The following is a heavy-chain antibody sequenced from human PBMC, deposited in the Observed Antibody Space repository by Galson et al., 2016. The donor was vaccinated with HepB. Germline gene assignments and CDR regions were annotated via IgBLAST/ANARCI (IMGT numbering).Heavy chain of an antibody. J-gene: IGHJ1*01. CDR1: GYTFNDYG. CDR2: ISVYNGNT. D-gene: IGHD6-19*01. Sequence: SVKVSCKASGYTFNDYGITWVRQAPGQGLEWMGWISVYNGNTNHARKVQDRVTMTTDTSRSTAYMELRSLRSEDTAVYYCARYGDEAGWNFHQWGQGTLVTVSS. V-gene: IGHV1-18*01. CDR3: ARYGDEAGWNFHQ.